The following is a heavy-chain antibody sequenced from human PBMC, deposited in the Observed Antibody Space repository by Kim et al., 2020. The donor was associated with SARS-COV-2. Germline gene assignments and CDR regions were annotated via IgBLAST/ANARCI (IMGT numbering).Heavy chain of an antibody. Sequence: GGSLRLSCAASGFTFSNAWMSWVRQAPGKGLEWVGRIRSKTDGGTSDYAAPVKGRFTISRDDYKNTLYLQMNSMKTEDTAVYYCTPGNCSSTSCYAPYQPRLWYSDLWGRGTLVTVSS. CDR2: IRSKTDGGTS. CDR3: TPGNCSSTSCYAPYQPRLWYSDL. V-gene: IGHV3-15*01. CDR1: GFTFSNAW. D-gene: IGHD2-2*01. J-gene: IGHJ2*01.